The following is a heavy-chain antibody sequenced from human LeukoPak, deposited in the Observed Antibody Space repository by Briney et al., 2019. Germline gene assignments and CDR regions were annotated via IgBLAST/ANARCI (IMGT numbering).Heavy chain of an antibody. J-gene: IGHJ4*02. D-gene: IGHD1-26*01. CDR1: GFTFSSSA. Sequence: PGGSLRLSCAASGFTFSSSAMSWVRQAPGKGLEWVSAISDSGSTSYYADSVKGRFTISRDNSRNMLYLQMSSLRVEDTAMYFCANPIVGGVLLAYWGQGTLVTASS. V-gene: IGHV3-23*01. CDR3: ANPIVGGVLLAY. CDR2: ISDSGSTS.